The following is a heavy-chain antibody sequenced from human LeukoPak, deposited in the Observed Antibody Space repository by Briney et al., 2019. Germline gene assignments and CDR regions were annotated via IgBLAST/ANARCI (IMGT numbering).Heavy chain of an antibody. V-gene: IGHV3-23*01. CDR3: AKVGCSSTSCYEGEKPRRYFDY. D-gene: IGHD2-2*01. Sequence: PGGSLRLSCAASGFTFSSYAMSWVRQAPGKGLEWVSAIGGSGGSTYYADSVKGRFTISRDNSKNTLYLQMNSLRAEDTAVYYCAKVGCSSTSCYEGEKPRRYFDYWGQGTLVTVSS. CDR2: IGGSGGST. CDR1: GFTFSSYA. J-gene: IGHJ4*02.